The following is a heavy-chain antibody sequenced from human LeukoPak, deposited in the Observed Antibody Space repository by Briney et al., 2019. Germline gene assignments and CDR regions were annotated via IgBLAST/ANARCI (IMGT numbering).Heavy chain of an antibody. CDR1: GYTFTSYG. V-gene: IGHV1-18*01. Sequence: ASVKVSCKASGYTFTSYGISWVRQAPGQGLEWMGWISAYNGNTNYAQKLRGRVTMTTDTSTSTAYMELRSLRSDDTAVYYCARVVTAALIRGWFDPWGQGTLVTVSS. J-gene: IGHJ5*02. CDR2: ISAYNGNT. D-gene: IGHD2-2*01. CDR3: ARVVTAALIRGWFDP.